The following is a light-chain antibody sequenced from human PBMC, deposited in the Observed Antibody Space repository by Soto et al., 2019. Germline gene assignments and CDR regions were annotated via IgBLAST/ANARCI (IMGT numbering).Light chain of an antibody. CDR2: GAS. CDR1: QSVSSNY. Sequence: EIVLTQSPGTLSLSPGERATLSCRASQSVSSNYLAWYQQIPGQAPRLLIYGASSRATGIPDRFSGSGSGTDSTLTISRLEPEDFAVYYCQQYLTSPKTFGQGTKVDIK. J-gene: IGKJ1*01. CDR3: QQYLTSPKT. V-gene: IGKV3-20*01.